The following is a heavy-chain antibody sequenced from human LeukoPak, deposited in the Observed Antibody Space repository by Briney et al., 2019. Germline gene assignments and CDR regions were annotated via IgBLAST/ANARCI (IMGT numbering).Heavy chain of an antibody. V-gene: IGHV4-39*01. CDR2: IYYSGST. CDR1: GGSISSSSYY. D-gene: IGHD2-15*01. CDR3: ARQSGSLVVVAASDY. J-gene: IGHJ4*02. Sequence: SETLSLTCTVSGGSISSSSYYWGWIRQPSGKGLEWIGSIYYSGSTYYNPSLKSRVTISVDTSKNQFSLKLSSVTAADTAVYYCARQSGSLVVVAASDYWGQGTLVTVSS.